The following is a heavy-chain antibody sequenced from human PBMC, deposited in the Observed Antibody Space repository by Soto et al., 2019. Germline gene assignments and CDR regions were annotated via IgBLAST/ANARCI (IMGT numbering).Heavy chain of an antibody. Sequence: PGGSLRLSCAASGFTFNNYAMSWVRQAPGKGLEWVSVISGSGGSTFYADSVKGRFTISRDNSKNTLYLQMNSLRAEDTAVYYCARGGYYYDSSGYSLGYWGQGTLVTVSS. V-gene: IGHV3-23*01. J-gene: IGHJ4*02. CDR3: ARGGYYYDSSGYSLGY. CDR1: GFTFNNYA. D-gene: IGHD3-22*01. CDR2: ISGSGGST.